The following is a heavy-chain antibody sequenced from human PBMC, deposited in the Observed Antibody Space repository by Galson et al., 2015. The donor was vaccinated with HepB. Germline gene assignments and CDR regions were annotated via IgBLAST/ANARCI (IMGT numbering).Heavy chain of an antibody. CDR1: GFTVSSNCA. D-gene: IGHD3-10*01. CDR2: ISGGGGGT. V-gene: IGHV3-23*01. CDR3: AKDPYHSGTSLFDY. J-gene: IGHJ4*02. Sequence: SLRLSCAASGFTVSSNCAMSWVRQAPGKGLEWVSAISGGGGGTYYADSVMGRFTISRDNSRNTLYLQMNSLRAEDTALYYCAKDPYHSGTSLFDYWGQGALVTVSS.